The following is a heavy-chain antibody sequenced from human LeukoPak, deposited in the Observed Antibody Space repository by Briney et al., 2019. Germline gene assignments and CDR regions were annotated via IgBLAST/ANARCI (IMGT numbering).Heavy chain of an antibody. CDR3: ASGERKGTFDY. J-gene: IGHJ4*02. D-gene: IGHD1-7*01. Sequence: SETLSLTCTASGASISSSSYYWAWIRQPPGKGLEWIGSFYYGGTTYYNPSLKSRVTVSVDTSKNQFTLRLRSVTAPDTAVFYCASGERKGTFDYWGQGTLVTVSS. CDR2: FYYGGTT. CDR1: GASISSSSYY. V-gene: IGHV4-39*01.